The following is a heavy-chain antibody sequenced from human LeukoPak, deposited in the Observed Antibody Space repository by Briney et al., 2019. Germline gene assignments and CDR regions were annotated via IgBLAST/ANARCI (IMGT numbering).Heavy chain of an antibody. CDR2: IYYSGST. CDR3: ARSRWDYYDSSGYYPDPYFDY. CDR1: GGSISSYY. J-gene: IGHJ4*02. Sequence: SETLSLTSTVSGGSISSYYWSWIRQPPGKGLEWIGYIYYSGSTNYNPSLKSRVTISVDTSKNQFSLKLSSVTAADTAVYYCARSRWDYYDSSGYYPDPYFDYWGQGTLVTVSS. V-gene: IGHV4-59*08. D-gene: IGHD3-22*01.